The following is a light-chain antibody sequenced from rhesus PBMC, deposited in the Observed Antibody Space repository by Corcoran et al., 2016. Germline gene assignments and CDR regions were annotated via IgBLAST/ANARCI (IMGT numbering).Light chain of an antibody. Sequence: QAALTQPPSVSGSPGQSVTISYTGTSSDIGGYNYVSWYQQHPGKAPKLMIYDVSKRPSGVSDRFSGSKSGNTASLTISGLQAEDEADYYCSSYASSNTFVFGSGTKLTVL. CDR3: SSYASSNTFV. J-gene: IGLJ6*01. CDR1: SSDIGGYNY. V-gene: IGLV2-23*01. CDR2: DVS.